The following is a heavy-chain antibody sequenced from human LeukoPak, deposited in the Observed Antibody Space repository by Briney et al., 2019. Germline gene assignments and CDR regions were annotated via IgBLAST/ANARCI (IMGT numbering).Heavy chain of an antibody. V-gene: IGHV1-2*02. J-gene: IGHJ4*02. CDR3: ASSYCSGGSCYSDYFDY. Sequence: ASVKVSCKASGDTFTGYYMHWVRQAPGQGLEWMGWINPNSGGTNYAQKFQGRVTMTRDTSISTAYMELSRLRSDDTAVYYCASSYCSGGSCYSDYFDYWGQGTLVTVSS. CDR2: INPNSGGT. CDR1: GDTFTGYY. D-gene: IGHD2-15*01.